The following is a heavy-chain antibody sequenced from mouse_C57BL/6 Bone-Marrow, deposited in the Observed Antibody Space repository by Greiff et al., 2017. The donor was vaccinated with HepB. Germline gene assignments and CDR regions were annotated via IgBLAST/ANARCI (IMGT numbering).Heavy chain of an antibody. V-gene: IGHV1-82*01. CDR3: ARPLITTVVATRAMDY. J-gene: IGHJ4*01. Sequence: QVHVKQSGPELVKPGASVKISCKASGYAFSSSWMNWVKQRPGKGLEWIGRIYPGDGDTNYNGKFKGKATLTADKSSSTAYMQLSSLTSEDSAVYFCARPLITTVVATRAMDYWGQGTSVTVSS. CDR2: IYPGDGDT. D-gene: IGHD1-1*01. CDR1: GYAFSSSW.